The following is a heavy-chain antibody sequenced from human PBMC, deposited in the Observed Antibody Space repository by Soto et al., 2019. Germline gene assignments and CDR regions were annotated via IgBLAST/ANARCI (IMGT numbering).Heavy chain of an antibody. J-gene: IGHJ4*02. V-gene: IGHV3-7*01. CDR3: ARDTYGDKWQVLDY. CDR2: IKEDGSEI. Sequence: EVQVVESGGGLVQPGGSLRLSCAGSGFTFGRHWMTWVRQAPGKGLAWVANIKEDGSEIYYVVSVKGRFTRSRDNAKNSVYLQMNSLRAEDTALYYCARDTYGDKWQVLDYWGQGTLVTVSS. CDR1: GFTFGRHW. D-gene: IGHD4-17*01.